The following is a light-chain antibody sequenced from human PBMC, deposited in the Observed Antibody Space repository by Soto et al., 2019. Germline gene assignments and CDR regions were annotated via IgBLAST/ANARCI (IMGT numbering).Light chain of an antibody. J-gene: IGLJ1*01. Sequence: QSALTQPPSASGSPGQSVTISCSGTSSDVGGYNYVSWHQQHPGKAPKLMIYEVSKRPSGVPDRFSGSKPGNTASLIVSGLQAEDEADYYCSSYAGSNNFVFGTG. V-gene: IGLV2-8*01. CDR1: SSDVGGYNY. CDR2: EVS. CDR3: SSYAGSNNFV.